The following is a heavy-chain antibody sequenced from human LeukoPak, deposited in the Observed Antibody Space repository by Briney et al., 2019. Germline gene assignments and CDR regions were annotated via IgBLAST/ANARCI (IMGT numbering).Heavy chain of an antibody. Sequence: GGSLRLSCAASGFSFSNYVMTWVRQAPGKGLEWVSGISSNSGTTFSADSVKGRFTISRDKSKNTLYLHMNSLRTDDTAIYYCAKGPNFGSWRAIHYWGQGSLVTVSS. CDR1: GFSFSNYV. D-gene: IGHD3-10*01. CDR3: AKGPNFGSWRAIHY. J-gene: IGHJ4*02. CDR2: ISSNSGTT. V-gene: IGHV3-23*01.